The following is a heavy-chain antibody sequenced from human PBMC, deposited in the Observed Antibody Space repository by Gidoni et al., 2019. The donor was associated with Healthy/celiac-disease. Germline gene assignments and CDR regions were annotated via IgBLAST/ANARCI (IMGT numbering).Heavy chain of an antibody. CDR2: INWNGGST. D-gene: IGHD6-6*01. CDR1: GFTFDDYR. V-gene: IGHV3-20*01. CDR3: ARYSDLVRTYYFDY. Sequence: EVQLVESGGGVVRPGGSLSLSCAASGFTFDDYRMSWVRQAPGKGLEWVSGINWNGGSTGYADSVKGRFTISRDNAKNSLYLQMNSLRAEDTALYHCARYSDLVRTYYFDYWGQGTLVTVSS. J-gene: IGHJ4*02.